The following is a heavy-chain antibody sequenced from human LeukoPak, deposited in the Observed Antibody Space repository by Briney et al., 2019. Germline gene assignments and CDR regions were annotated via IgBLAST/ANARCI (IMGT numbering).Heavy chain of an antibody. CDR2: IFYSGST. Sequence: SQTLSLTCTVSGGSISSGDYYWSWIRQPPGKGLEWIGYIFYSGSTYYNPSLKSRVTISVDTSKNQFSLKLSSVTAADTAVFYCARCTVAAAGTGTNWFDPWGQGTLVTVSS. D-gene: IGHD6-13*01. V-gene: IGHV4-30-4*08. CDR3: ARCTVAAAGTGTNWFDP. J-gene: IGHJ5*02. CDR1: GGSISSGDYY.